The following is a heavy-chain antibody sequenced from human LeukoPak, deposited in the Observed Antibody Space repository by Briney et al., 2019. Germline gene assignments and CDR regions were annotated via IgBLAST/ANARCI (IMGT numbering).Heavy chain of an antibody. Sequence: GASVKVSCKASGYTFTVYYMAWVRQAPGQGLEWMGRINPNSGGTNYAQKFRGRVTMTRDTSISTAYMELSRLRSDDTAVYYCATDDSSGYYSGPWGQGTLVTVSS. J-gene: IGHJ5*02. CDR2: INPNSGGT. V-gene: IGHV1-2*06. CDR1: GYTFTVYY. CDR3: ATDDSSGYYSGP. D-gene: IGHD3-22*01.